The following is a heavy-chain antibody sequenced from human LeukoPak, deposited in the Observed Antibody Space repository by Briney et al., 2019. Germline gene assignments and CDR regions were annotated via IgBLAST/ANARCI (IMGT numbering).Heavy chain of an antibody. J-gene: IGHJ4*02. Sequence: PGGSLRLSCAASGFTFSSYAMSWVRQAPGKGLEWVAVIWYDGSNKYYADSVKGRFTISRDNSKNTLYLQMNSLRAEDTAVYYCARDPGERIDYWGQGTLVTVSS. CDR3: ARDPGERIDY. CDR2: IWYDGSNK. CDR1: GFTFSSYA. V-gene: IGHV3-33*08. D-gene: IGHD2-21*01.